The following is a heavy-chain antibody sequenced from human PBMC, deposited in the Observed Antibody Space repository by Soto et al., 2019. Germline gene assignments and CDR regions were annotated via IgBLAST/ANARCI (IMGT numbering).Heavy chain of an antibody. D-gene: IGHD6-13*01. V-gene: IGHV1-69*13. J-gene: IGHJ5*02. CDR3: ARDLKIAAAGRGDWFDP. Sequence: PSVKVSCKASGGTFSSYAISWVRQAPGQGLEWMGGIIPIFGTANYAQKFQGRVTITADESTSTAYMELSSLRSEDTAVYYCARDLKIAAAGRGDWFDPWGQGTLVTVSS. CDR1: GGTFSSYA. CDR2: IIPIFGTA.